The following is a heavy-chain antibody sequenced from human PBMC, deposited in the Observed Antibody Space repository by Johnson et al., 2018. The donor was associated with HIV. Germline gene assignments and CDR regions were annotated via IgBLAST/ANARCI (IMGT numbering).Heavy chain of an antibody. V-gene: IGHV3-30*02. CDR1: GFTFSSYG. J-gene: IGHJ3*02. Sequence: QVQLVESGGGVVQPGGSLRLSCAASGFTFSSYGMHWVRQAPGKGLEWVAFIRYDGSNKYYADSVKGRFTISRDNSKNTLYLQMNSLRAEDTAVYYCAKDGHWLVSPGGAFDIWGQGTMVTVSS. D-gene: IGHD6-19*01. CDR2: IRYDGSNK. CDR3: AKDGHWLVSPGGAFDI.